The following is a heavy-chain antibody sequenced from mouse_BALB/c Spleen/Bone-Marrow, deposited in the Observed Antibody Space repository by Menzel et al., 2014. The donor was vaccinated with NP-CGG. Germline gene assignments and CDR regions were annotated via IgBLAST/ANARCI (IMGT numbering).Heavy chain of an antibody. J-gene: IGHJ2*01. CDR1: GFTFSSYA. CDR3: ANHGISWHLDY. Sequence: EVNVVESGGGLVKPGGSLKLSCAASGFTFSSYAMSWVRQTPEKRLEWVGTISSGGSYTNYQDRVKGRVTISRDNAKNPLYMQMSSENSDDTAMYYCANHGISWHLDYWGAGTTLTVSS. V-gene: IGHV5-9-1*01. CDR2: ISSGGSYT. D-gene: IGHD3-1*01.